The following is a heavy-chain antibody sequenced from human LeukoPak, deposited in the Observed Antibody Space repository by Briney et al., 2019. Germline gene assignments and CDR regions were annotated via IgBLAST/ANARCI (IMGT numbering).Heavy chain of an antibody. CDR2: KDYSGST. D-gene: IGHD6-13*01. CDR1: GGSISRYY. Sequence: SETLSLTCTVSGGSISRYYWSWIRQPPGKGLEWIGYKDYSGSTNYNRSLKSRVTISVDASKNQFSLKLSSVTAADTAVYYCARVYYSSSYDYWYFDLWGRGTLVTVSS. J-gene: IGHJ2*01. CDR3: ARVYYSSSYDYWYFDL. V-gene: IGHV4-59*01.